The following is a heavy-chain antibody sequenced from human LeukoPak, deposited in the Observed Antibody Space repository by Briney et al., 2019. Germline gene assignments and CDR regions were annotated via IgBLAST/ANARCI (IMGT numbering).Heavy chain of an antibody. CDR2: INWDGGST. CDR1: VFNFDDYT. CDR3: AKDLGKVIAAAGTSGFDS. J-gene: IGHJ4*01. V-gene: IGHV3-43*01. Sequence: GGSLRLSCAASVFNFDDYTMHWVRQIPGKSLEWVSLINWDGGSTFYADSVKGRFTISRDTRKNFLYLQMISLRTEDTALYYCAKDLGKVIAAAGTSGFDSWGRGTLVTVSS. D-gene: IGHD6-13*01.